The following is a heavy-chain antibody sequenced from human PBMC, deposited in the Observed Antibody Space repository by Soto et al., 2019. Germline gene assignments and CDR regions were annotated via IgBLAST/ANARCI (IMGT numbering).Heavy chain of an antibody. CDR3: ARDRWYFDL. V-gene: IGHV3-48*03. J-gene: IGHJ2*01. CDR2: ISSSGSTI. Sequence: PWGSLRLSCAASGFTFSSYEMNWVRQAPGKGLEWVSYISSSGSTIYYTDSVKGRFTISRDNAKNSLYLQMNSLRAEDTAVYYCARDRWYFDLWGRGTLVTVSS. CDR1: GFTFSSYE.